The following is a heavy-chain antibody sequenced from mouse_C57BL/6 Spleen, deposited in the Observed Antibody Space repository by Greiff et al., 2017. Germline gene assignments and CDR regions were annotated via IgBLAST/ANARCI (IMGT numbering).Heavy chain of an antibody. CDR3: GLYYGSSYGVRYFDV. V-gene: IGHV1-54*01. CDR2: INPGSGGT. J-gene: IGHJ1*03. CDR1: GYAFTNYL. D-gene: IGHD1-1*01. Sequence: VQLQQSGAELVRPGTSVKVSCKASGYAFTNYLIEWVKQRPGQGLEWIGVINPGSGGTYYNEKFNGKATLTDDKSSSTAYMQLSSLTSEDSAVYFCGLYYGSSYGVRYFDVWGTGTTVTVSS.